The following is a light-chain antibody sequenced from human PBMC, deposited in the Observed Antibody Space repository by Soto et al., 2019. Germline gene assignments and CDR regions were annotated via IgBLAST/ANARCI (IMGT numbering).Light chain of an antibody. V-gene: IGLV2-8*01. CDR2: EVN. Sequence: QSALAQPASVSGSPGQTISISCTGTSSDVGGYNAVSWYQHHPGKAPRLMIYEVNKRPSGVPDRFSGSKSGNTASLTVSGLQAEDEADYYCSSYVGSNRGVFGGGTKLTVL. CDR1: SSDVGGYNA. CDR3: SSYVGSNRGV. J-gene: IGLJ3*02.